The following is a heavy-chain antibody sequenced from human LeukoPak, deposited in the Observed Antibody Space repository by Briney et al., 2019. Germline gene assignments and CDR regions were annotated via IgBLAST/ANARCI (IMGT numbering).Heavy chain of an antibody. J-gene: IGHJ3*02. Sequence: PGGSLRLSCVASGFTFSSHAMGWVRLAPGKGLEWVSSISISGDITFYADSVKGRFSISSDNFKNTLYLQMNSLRAEDTAVYYCAKDWTVTDPFNAFDIWGQGTMVTVSS. D-gene: IGHD4-17*01. V-gene: IGHV3-23*01. CDR1: GFTFSSHA. CDR2: ISISGDIT. CDR3: AKDWTVTDPFNAFDI.